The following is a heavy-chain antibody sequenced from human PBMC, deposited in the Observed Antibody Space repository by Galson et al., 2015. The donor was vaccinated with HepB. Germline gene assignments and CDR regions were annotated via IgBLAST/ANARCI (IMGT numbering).Heavy chain of an antibody. V-gene: IGHV6-1*01. CDR1: GDSVSSHSAA. Sequence: CAISGDSVSSHSAAWNWIRQSPSRGLEWLGRTYYRSKWYNDYAVSVKSRITINPDTSKNQFSLQLNSVTPEDTAVYYCARDRGGVVPAPPKGGWFDPWGQGTLVTVSS. J-gene: IGHJ5*02. CDR3: ARDRGGVVPAPPKGGWFDP. D-gene: IGHD2-2*01. CDR2: TYYRSKWYN.